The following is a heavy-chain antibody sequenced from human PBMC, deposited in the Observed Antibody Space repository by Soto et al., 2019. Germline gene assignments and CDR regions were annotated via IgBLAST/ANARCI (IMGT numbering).Heavy chain of an antibody. CDR3: AKNGYCSGGSCYGFDY. CDR2: ISYDGSNK. D-gene: IGHD2-15*01. V-gene: IGHV3-30*18. CDR1: GFTFSSYG. J-gene: IGHJ4*02. Sequence: VQMVESGGGLVQPGGSLRLSCAASGFTFSSYGMHWVRQAPGKGLEWVAVISYDGSNKYYADSVKGRFTISRDNSKNTLYLQMNSLRAEDTAVYYCAKNGYCSGGSCYGFDYWGQGTLVTVSS.